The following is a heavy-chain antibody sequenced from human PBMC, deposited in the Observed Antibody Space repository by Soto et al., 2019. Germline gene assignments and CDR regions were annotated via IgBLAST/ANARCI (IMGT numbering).Heavy chain of an antibody. CDR1: GGTFSSYA. CDR3: ARAQGNRVTAIPWGGYYYYYGMDV. Sequence: GASVKVSCKASGGTFSSYAISWVRQAPGQGLEWMGGIIPIFGTANYAQKFQGRVTITADESTSTAYMELSSLRSEDTAVYYCARAQGNRVTAIPWGGYYYYYGMDVWGQGTTVTVSS. CDR2: IIPIFGTA. J-gene: IGHJ6*02. D-gene: IGHD2-21*02. V-gene: IGHV1-69*13.